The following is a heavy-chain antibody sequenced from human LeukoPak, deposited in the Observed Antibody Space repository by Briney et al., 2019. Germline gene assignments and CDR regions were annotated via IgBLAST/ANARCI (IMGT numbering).Heavy chain of an antibody. CDR3: AKDQGIQLWLKYFQH. Sequence: VGSLRLSCAASGFTFNNYAMTWVRQAPGKGLEWVSAISGSGGTTLYADSVKGRFTISRDNSKSTLYLQMNSLRAEDTAVYYCAKDQGIQLWLKYFQHWGQGTLVTVSS. D-gene: IGHD5-18*01. J-gene: IGHJ1*01. CDR2: ISGSGGTT. V-gene: IGHV3-23*01. CDR1: GFTFNNYA.